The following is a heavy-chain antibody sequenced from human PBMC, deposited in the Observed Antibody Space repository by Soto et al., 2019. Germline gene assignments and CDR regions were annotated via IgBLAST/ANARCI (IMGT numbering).Heavy chain of an antibody. CDR1: GGTFSSYA. Sequence: SVKVSCKASGGTFSSYAISWVRQAPGQGLEWMGGIIPIFGTANYAQKFQGRVTITADESTSTAYMELSSLRSEDTAVYYCARTFEDIVVVPASWFDPWGQGTLVTVSS. D-gene: IGHD2-2*01. V-gene: IGHV1-69*13. CDR2: IIPIFGTA. J-gene: IGHJ5*02. CDR3: ARTFEDIVVVPASWFDP.